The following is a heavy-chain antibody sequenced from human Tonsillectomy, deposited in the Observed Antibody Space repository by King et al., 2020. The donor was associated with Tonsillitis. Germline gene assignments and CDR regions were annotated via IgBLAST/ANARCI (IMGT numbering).Heavy chain of an antibody. Sequence: VQLVESGGGLVQPGGSLKLSCAASGFTFSGSAMHWGRQASGKGLEWVGRIRSKANSYATAYAASVNGGFTISRDDSKNTAYLQMNSLKTEDTAVYYCTTNGRGYSSGWAFDYWGQGTLVTVSS. CDR3: TTNGRGYSSGWAFDY. D-gene: IGHD6-19*01. CDR1: GFTFSGSA. V-gene: IGHV3-73*01. CDR2: IRSKANSYAT. J-gene: IGHJ4*02.